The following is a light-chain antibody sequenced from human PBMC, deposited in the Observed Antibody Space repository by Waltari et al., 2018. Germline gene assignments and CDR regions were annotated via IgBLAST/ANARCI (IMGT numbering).Light chain of an antibody. J-gene: IGLJ2*01. CDR1: SSHIPYNT. V-gene: IGLV1-44*01. Sequence: QSVLTQPPSASGTPGQTVTISCSGSSSHIPYNTVSCYPQFPGAAPKLLIYSNNQRTSGVPDRFSASKSGTSASLVISRLQSEDEGDYYCASWDDSLVGPGFGGGTKLTVL. CDR3: ASWDDSLVGPG. CDR2: SNN.